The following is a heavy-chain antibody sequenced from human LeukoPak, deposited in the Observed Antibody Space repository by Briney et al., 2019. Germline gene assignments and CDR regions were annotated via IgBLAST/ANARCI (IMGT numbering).Heavy chain of an antibody. V-gene: IGHV3-11*01. CDR1: EFTFSAYY. CDR3: AKINHGDYSFDY. D-gene: IGHD4-17*01. J-gene: IGHJ4*02. CDR2: ISASGASV. Sequence: GGSLRLSCAASEFTFSAYYMSWIRQAPGKGLEWISYISASGASVYYADSVRGRFTISRDNAKNSLYLQMNTLRADDTAVYYCAKINHGDYSFDYWGLGTLVTVSS.